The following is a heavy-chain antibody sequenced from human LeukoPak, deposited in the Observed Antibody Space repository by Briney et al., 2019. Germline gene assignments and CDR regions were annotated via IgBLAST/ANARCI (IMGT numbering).Heavy chain of an antibody. CDR2: IYYSGST. CDR1: GGSISSSSYY. Sequence: SETLSLTCTVSGGSISSSSYYWSWIRQPPGKGLEWIGYIYYSGSTNYNPSLKSRVTISVDTSKNQFSLKLSSVTAADTAVYYCARDRDGDGDDGDYSNWGQGTLVTVSS. CDR3: ARDRDGDGDDGDYSN. V-gene: IGHV4-61*01. D-gene: IGHD4-17*01. J-gene: IGHJ4*02.